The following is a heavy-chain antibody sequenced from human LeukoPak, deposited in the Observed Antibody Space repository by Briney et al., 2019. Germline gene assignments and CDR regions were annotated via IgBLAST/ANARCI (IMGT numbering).Heavy chain of an antibody. J-gene: IGHJ1*01. Sequence: PSGTLSLTCAVSGGSISSSNWWSWVRQPPGKGLEWIGEIYHSGSTSYNPSLKSRVTISADTSKNHFSLKLSSVTAADTAVYYCARAGIGHGEYFQHWGQGTLVTVSS. D-gene: IGHD6-19*01. CDR2: IYHSGST. CDR1: GGSISSSNW. V-gene: IGHV4-4*02. CDR3: ARAGIGHGEYFQH.